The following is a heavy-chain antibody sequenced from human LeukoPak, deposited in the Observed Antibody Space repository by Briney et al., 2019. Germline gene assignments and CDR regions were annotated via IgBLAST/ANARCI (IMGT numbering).Heavy chain of an antibody. V-gene: IGHV3-21*06. CDR1: GFTFSM. D-gene: IGHD1-26*01. Sequence: GGFLRLSCAGSGFTFSMMNWVRQAPGKGLEWVSSISGSQTYIYYADSVKGRFTISRDNGKNSLFLQMDSLRAEDTAVYYCARGAEATSSFFDYWGQGIPVTVSS. CDR3: ARGAEATSSFFDY. CDR2: ISGSQTYI. J-gene: IGHJ4*02.